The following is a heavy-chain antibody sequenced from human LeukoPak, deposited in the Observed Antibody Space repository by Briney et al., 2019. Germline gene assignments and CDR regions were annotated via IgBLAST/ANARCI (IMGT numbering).Heavy chain of an antibody. V-gene: IGHV3-23*01. J-gene: IGHJ3*02. D-gene: IGHD6-13*01. CDR2: ISGSGGST. CDR1: GFTFSSFA. Sequence: GGSLRLSCVASGFTFSSFAMSWVRQAPGKGLEWVSGISGSGGSTYYADSVKGRFTISRDNSKNTLYVQVNSLGAEDTAVYYCARVDSSTWRRHPLDIWGQGTMVTVSS. CDR3: ARVDSSTWRRHPLDI.